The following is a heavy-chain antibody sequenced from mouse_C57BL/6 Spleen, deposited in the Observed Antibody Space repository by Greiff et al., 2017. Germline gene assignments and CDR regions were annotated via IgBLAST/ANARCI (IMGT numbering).Heavy chain of an antibody. V-gene: IGHV1-55*01. Sequence: VQLQQSGAELVKPGASVKMSCKASGYTFTSYWITWVKQRPGKGLEWIGDIYPGSGSTNYNEKFKSKATLTVDTSSSTAYMQLSSLTSEDSAVYYCARCDYDWFAYWGQGTLVTVSA. D-gene: IGHD2-4*01. CDR2: IYPGSGST. J-gene: IGHJ3*01. CDR1: GYTFTSYW. CDR3: ARCDYDWFAY.